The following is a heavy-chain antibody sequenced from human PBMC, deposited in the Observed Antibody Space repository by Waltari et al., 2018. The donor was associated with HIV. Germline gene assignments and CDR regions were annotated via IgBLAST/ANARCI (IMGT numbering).Heavy chain of an antibody. V-gene: IGHV2-26*01. J-gene: IGHJ4*02. D-gene: IGHD6-6*01. Sequence: QVTLKESGPVLVKPTETLTLTCTVSGLSLSDSRMGVSWIRQPPGKALEWLAHIFSNDEKSYSTSLKSRLTISKDTSKRQVVLTMTNMDPADTATYYCARKSWYSSSSWFDYWGQGTPVTVSS. CDR3: ARKSWYSSSSWFDY. CDR2: IFSNDEK. CDR1: GLSLSDSRMG.